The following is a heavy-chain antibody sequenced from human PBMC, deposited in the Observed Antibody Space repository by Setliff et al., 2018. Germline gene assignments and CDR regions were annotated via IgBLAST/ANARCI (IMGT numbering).Heavy chain of an antibody. D-gene: IGHD3-22*01. J-gene: IGHJ3*02. CDR3: ARDYYHDSSGYRVSAFDI. CDR1: GFTFDDYG. CDR2: FNWNGGST. Sequence: GGSLRLSCAASGFTFDDYGMGWVRQAPGKGLEWVSGFNWNGGSTGYADSVKGRFTLSRDNAKNSLYLQMNSLRAEDTALYYCARDYYHDSSGYRVSAFDIWGHGTMVTVSS. V-gene: IGHV3-20*04.